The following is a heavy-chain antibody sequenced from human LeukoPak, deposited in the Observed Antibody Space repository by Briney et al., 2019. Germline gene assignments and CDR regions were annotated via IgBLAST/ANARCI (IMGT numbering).Heavy chain of an antibody. Sequence: GGSLRLSCAASGFAFSSYAMSWVRQAPGKGLEWVSAISGSGGSTYYADSVKGRFTISRDNSKNTLYLQMNSLRAEDTAVYYCAKGRGYCTGGSCYSDYWGQGTLVTVSS. J-gene: IGHJ4*02. CDR2: ISGSGGST. CDR1: GFAFSSYA. D-gene: IGHD2-15*01. V-gene: IGHV3-23*01. CDR3: AKGRGYCTGGSCYSDY.